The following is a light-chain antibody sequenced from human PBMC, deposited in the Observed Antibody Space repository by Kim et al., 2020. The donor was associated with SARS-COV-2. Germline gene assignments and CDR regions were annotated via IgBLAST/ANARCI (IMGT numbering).Light chain of an antibody. CDR1: KLGDKY. J-gene: IGLJ2*01. Sequence: SVSPGQTASITCSGDKLGDKYACWYQQKPGQSTVVVIYQDSKRPSGIPERFSGSNSGNTATLTISRNQAMDEADYYCQAWDSSTVVFGGGTQLTVL. V-gene: IGLV3-1*01. CDR3: QAWDSSTVV. CDR2: QDS.